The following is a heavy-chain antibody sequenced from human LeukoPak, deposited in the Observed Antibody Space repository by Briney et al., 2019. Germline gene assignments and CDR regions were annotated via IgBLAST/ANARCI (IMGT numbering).Heavy chain of an antibody. D-gene: IGHD3-9*01. CDR1: GFTVSNNY. Sequence: QAGVSLRLSCAASGFTVSNNYMSWVRQTPGKGLEWVSVIYVGGSAYYADSVKGRFTISGDSSKNTLYLQMNSLRAEDTAVYYCARLKIDGTHFDYWGQGTLVTVSS. CDR3: ARLKIDGTHFDY. J-gene: IGHJ4*02. CDR2: IYVGGSA. V-gene: IGHV3-53*01.